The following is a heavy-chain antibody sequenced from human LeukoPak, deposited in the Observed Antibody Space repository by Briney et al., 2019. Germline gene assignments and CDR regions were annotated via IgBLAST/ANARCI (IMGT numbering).Heavy chain of an antibody. D-gene: IGHD6-13*01. Sequence: PGRSLRLSCAASEFTFSSYGMHWVRQAPGKGLEWVAVIWYDGSNKYYADSVKGRFTISRDNSKNTLYLQMNSLRAEDTAVYYCARDLAAADQPPFRYYYYGMDVWGQGTTVTVSS. CDR1: EFTFSSYG. CDR3: ARDLAAADQPPFRYYYYGMDV. CDR2: IWYDGSNK. V-gene: IGHV3-33*01. J-gene: IGHJ6*02.